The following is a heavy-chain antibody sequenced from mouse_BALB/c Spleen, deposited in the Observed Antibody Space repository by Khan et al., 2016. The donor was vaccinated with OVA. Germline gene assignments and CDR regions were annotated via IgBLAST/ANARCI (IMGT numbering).Heavy chain of an antibody. CDR1: GFPLTTYG. D-gene: IGHD2-4*01. Sequence: QVQLQQSGPGLVQPSQSLSITYTVSGFPLTTYGVHWVRQSPGKGLEWLGVIWSGGSTDYNAAFISRLSISKDNSKSQVFFKMNSLQANDTAIYYCARNYDYDEGLAYWGQGTLVTVSA. V-gene: IGHV2-2*02. J-gene: IGHJ3*01. CDR2: IWSGGST. CDR3: ARNYDYDEGLAY.